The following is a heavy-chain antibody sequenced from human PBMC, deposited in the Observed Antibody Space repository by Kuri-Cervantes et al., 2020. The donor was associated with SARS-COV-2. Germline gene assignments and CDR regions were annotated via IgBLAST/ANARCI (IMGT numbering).Heavy chain of an antibody. V-gene: IGHV3-48*04. CDR3: ARGWFGRHLPPHSAFDI. D-gene: IGHD3-10*01. J-gene: IGHJ3*02. CDR1: GFTFSSYS. Sequence: GESLKISCAASGFTFSSYSMNWVRQAPGKGLEWVSYISSSGSTIYYADSVKGRFTISRDNAKNSLYLQMNSLRAEDTAVYYCARGWFGRHLPPHSAFDIWGQGTMVTVSS. CDR2: ISSSGSTI.